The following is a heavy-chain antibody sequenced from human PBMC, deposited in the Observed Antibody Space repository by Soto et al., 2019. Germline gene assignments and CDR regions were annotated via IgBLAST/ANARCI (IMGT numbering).Heavy chain of an antibody. CDR3: ARPDFGDYWYFDL. CDR2: IIPALGTT. V-gene: IGHV1-69*08. J-gene: IGHJ2*01. Sequence: QDQLVQSGAEVKKPGSSVKVSCKAFGGPFSSHTFSWVRQAPGQGLEWMGRIIPALGTTTYAQKFQGRVTMTADESVTTGYMELNSLRSEDTAVYYCARPDFGDYWYFDLWGRGTLVTVSS. D-gene: IGHD4-17*01. CDR1: GGPFSSHT.